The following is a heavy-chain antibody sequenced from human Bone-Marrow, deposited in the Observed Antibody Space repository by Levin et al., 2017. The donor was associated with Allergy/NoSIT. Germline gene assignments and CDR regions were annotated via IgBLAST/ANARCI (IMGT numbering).Heavy chain of an antibody. CDR1: GFTFSAFA. V-gene: IGHV3-23*01. D-gene: IGHD1-7*01. Sequence: PGGSLRLSCAASGFTFSAFAMSWVRQAPGKGLEWVSLITGSGSSTSHADSVKGRFTISRDNSKKTLFLQMNSLRAEDTAVYYCAKDSWNYGVRNPDYFDSWGQGTLVTVSS. J-gene: IGHJ4*02. CDR3: AKDSWNYGVRNPDYFDS. CDR2: ITGSGSST.